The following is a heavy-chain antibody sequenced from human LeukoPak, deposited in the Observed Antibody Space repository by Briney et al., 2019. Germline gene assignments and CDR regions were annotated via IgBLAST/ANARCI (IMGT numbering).Heavy chain of an antibody. CDR2: INPNDNSI. D-gene: IGHD4-17*01. CDR1: EDTFTRHY. CDR3: AKGIYGDSSYYFDY. Sequence: ASVKVSCKASEDTFTRHYMHWVRQAPGQGLEWIGLINPNDNSIDYTQKLRGRVTVTRDRSTSTVYMELNSLRSDDTAVYYCAKGIYGDSSYYFDYWGQGTLVTVSS. V-gene: IGHV1-46*04. J-gene: IGHJ4*02.